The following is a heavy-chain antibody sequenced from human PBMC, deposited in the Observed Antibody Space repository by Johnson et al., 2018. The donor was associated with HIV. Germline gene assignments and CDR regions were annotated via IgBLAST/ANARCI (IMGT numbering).Heavy chain of an antibody. V-gene: IGHV3-11*04. CDR2: ISTNVNAM. J-gene: IGHJ3*02. CDR1: GFTFSDYY. Sequence: VQLVESGGGLVKPGWSLRLSCAASGFTFSDYYMTWIRQAPGKGLEWVSYISTNVNAMYYAASVKGRFTISRDNSKNTLYLQMNSMRAEDTAVYYCARGEQWLVPDSEDAFDIWGQGTMVTVSS. CDR3: ARGEQWLVPDSEDAFDI. D-gene: IGHD6-19*01.